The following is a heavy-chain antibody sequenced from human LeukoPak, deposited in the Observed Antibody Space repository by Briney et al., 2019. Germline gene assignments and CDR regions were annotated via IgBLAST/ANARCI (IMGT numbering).Heavy chain of an antibody. J-gene: IGHJ6*03. CDR2: INPNSGAT. Sequence: ASVKVSCKPSGYTFTGYYIHWVRQAPGQGLEWMGWINPNSGATSYAQKFQGRVTMTRDTSISTAYMELSRLRSDDTAVYYCARESRVKGSTGYYYYYYYMDVWGKGTTVTVSS. CDR1: GYTFTGYY. CDR3: ARESRVKGSTGYYYYYYYMDV. V-gene: IGHV1-2*02.